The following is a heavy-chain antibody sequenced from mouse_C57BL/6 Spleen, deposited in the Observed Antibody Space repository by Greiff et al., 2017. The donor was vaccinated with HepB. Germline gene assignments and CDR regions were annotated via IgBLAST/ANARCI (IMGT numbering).Heavy chain of an antibody. CDR3: ARYGLPMYYFDY. J-gene: IGHJ2*01. D-gene: IGHD2-2*01. CDR2: IYPSDSET. Sequence: QVQLQQPGAELVRPGSSVKLSCKASGYTFTSYWMDWVKQRPGQGLEWIGNIYPSDSETHYNQKFKDKATLTVDKSSSTAYMQLSSLTSEDSAVYYCARYGLPMYYFDYWGQGTTLTVSS. V-gene: IGHV1-61*01. CDR1: GYTFTSYW.